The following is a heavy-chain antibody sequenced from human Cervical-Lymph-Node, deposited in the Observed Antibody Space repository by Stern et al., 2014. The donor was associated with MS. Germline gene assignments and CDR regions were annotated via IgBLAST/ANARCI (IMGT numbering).Heavy chain of an antibody. V-gene: IGHV4-31*03. CDR2: IHDSGSP. J-gene: IGHJ4*02. CDR3: ARDLYGDAHYFDS. CDR1: GSSISSGGHF. Sequence: QLQLQESGPGLVKPSQTLSLTCSVSGSSISSGGHFLSLIRQHPGKGLGWIGHIHDSGSPYYNPSLKSRVIISADTSKNQFSLNLSSVTAADTAVYHCARDLYGDAHYFDSWGQGTLVTVSS. D-gene: IGHD4-17*01.